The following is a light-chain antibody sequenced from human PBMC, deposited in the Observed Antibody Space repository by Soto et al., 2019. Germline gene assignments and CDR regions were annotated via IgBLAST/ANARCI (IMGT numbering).Light chain of an antibody. V-gene: IGKV3-20*01. J-gene: IGKJ1*01. Sequence: EIMLTQSPATLSVSKGERATLSCRASQSVSIDLAFYQQKPGPAHRLLIYGASRRATGIPDRFSGSGSGTDFTLTISRLAPEDFAVYYCQQYGRSRTFGQGTKV. CDR2: GAS. CDR3: QQYGRSRT. CDR1: QSVSID.